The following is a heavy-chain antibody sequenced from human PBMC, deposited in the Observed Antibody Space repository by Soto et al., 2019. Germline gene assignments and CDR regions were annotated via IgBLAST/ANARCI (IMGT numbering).Heavy chain of an antibody. CDR1: GASITPYY. CDR2: VSSTAST. CDR3: ARGGGSPYHHHEFDF. D-gene: IGHD6-13*01. V-gene: IGHV4-59*01. Sequence: HVQLQESGPGLVKPSETLSLTCTVSGASITPYYWNWIRQSPGKGLEWIVAVSSTASTVHNPSLTRRVPVSLDTAKNQFCLTLNSVTAADTAVYHCARGGGSPYHHHEFDFWGQGTLVTVSS. J-gene: IGHJ4*02.